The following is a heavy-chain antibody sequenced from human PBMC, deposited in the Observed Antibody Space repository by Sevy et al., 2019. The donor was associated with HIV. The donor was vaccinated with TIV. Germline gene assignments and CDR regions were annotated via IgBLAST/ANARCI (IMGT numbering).Heavy chain of an antibody. D-gene: IGHD3-22*01. CDR1: GYTFTRHW. J-gene: IGHJ4*02. V-gene: IGHV5-51*01. CDR3: ARPADYDDSSGSLD. Sequence: GESLKISCKGSGYTFTRHWIGWVRQMPGKGLEWMGLIYPGDSAPRYSPRYSPSFQGQVTISSDKSSTTAYLQWSSLKASDTAIYYCARPADYDDSSGSLDWGQGTLVTVSS. CDR2: IYPGDSAP.